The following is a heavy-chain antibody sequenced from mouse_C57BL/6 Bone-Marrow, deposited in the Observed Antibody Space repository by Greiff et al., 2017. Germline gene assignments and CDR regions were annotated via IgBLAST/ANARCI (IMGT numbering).Heavy chain of an antibody. CDR2: IYPGAGDT. CDR3: ARFFYYGSSLSYFDV. V-gene: IGHV1-82*01. CDR1: GYAFSSSW. D-gene: IGHD1-1*01. J-gene: IGHJ1*03. Sequence: QVPLKASGPELVKPGASVKISCKASGYAFSSSWMNWVKQRPGKGLEWIGRIYPGAGDTNYNGKFKGKATLTADKSSSTAYMQLSSLTSEDSAVYFCARFFYYGSSLSYFDVWGTGTTVTVSS.